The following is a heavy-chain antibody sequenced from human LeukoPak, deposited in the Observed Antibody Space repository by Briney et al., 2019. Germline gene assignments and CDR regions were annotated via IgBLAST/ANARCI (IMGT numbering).Heavy chain of an antibody. Sequence: SQTLSLTCTGSGGSISSYYWSWIRQPPGKGLEWIGYIYYSGSTNYNPSLKSRVTISVDTSKNQFSLKLSSVTAADTAVYYCARGVVVVTATRFDPWGQGTLVTVSS. V-gene: IGHV4-59*01. J-gene: IGHJ5*02. CDR3: ARGVVVVTATRFDP. D-gene: IGHD2-21*02. CDR1: GGSISSYY. CDR2: IYYSGST.